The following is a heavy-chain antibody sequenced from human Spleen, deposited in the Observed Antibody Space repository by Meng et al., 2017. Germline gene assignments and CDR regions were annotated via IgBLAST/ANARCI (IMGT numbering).Heavy chain of an antibody. CDR2: ISWGGDKT. V-gene: IGHV3-43D*04. CDR1: GFTFSSYA. Sequence: GGSLRLSCAASGFTFSSYAMSWVRQAPGKGLEWVSFISWGGDKTYYADSVKCRFTISRDNNKNSLYLHMNSLRPDDSALYYGAKDFAPKYYYDSSGYYHYYYYGMEVWGQGTTVTVSS. CDR3: AKDFAPKYYYDSSGYYHYYYYGMEV. J-gene: IGHJ6*02. D-gene: IGHD3-22*01.